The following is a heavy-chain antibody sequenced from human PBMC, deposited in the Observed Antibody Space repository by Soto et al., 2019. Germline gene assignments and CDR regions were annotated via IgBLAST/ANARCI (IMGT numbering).Heavy chain of an antibody. CDR3: ARGGKGVVDY. D-gene: IGHD3-10*01. J-gene: IGHJ4*02. CDR2: INHSGST. CDR1: GGSFSGYY. V-gene: IGHV4-34*01. Sequence: QVQLQQWGAGLLKPSETLSLTCAVYGGSFSGYYWSWIRQPPGKGLEWIGEINHSGSTNYNPSLKSRVIIPVDTSKNQFSLKLSSVTAADTAVYYCARGGKGVVDYWGQGTLVTVSS.